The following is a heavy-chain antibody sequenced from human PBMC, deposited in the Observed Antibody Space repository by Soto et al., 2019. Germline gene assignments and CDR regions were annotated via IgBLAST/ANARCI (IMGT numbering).Heavy chain of an antibody. J-gene: IGHJ4*02. CDR2: ISYDGSNK. Sequence: PGGSGRLSCAASGFTFSSSAMQWVRHAPGKGLEWVAVISYDGSNKYYADSVKGRFTISRDNSKNTLYLQMNSLRAEDTAVYYCARGSGSPIVVLSADPYYWGQGTLVTVSS. D-gene: IGHD2-2*01. CDR3: ARGSGSPIVVLSADPYY. V-gene: IGHV3-30-3*01. CDR1: GFTFSSSA.